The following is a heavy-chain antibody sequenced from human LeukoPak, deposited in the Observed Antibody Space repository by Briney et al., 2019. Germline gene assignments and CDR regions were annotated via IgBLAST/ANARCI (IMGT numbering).Heavy chain of an antibody. CDR2: MNPNSGNT. J-gene: IGHJ6*02. CDR1: GYTFTSYD. D-gene: IGHD6-19*01. CDR3: ARELVAGTYYYYYGMDV. Sequence: ASVKVSCKASGYTFTSYDINWVRQATGQGLEWMGWMNPNSGNTGYAQKFQGRVTMTRNTSISTAHMELSRLRSDDTAVYYCARELVAGTYYYYYGMDVWGQGTTVTVSS. V-gene: IGHV1-8*01.